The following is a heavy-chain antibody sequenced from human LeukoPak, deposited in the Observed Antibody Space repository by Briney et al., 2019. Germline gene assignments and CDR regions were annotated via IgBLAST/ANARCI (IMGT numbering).Heavy chain of an antibody. J-gene: IGHJ4*02. CDR2: ISSNGGST. CDR1: GFTFSSYA. CDR3: ARGGAKAAAGTFDY. Sequence: GGSLRLSCAASGFTFSSYAMHWVRQAPGKGLEYVSAISSNGGSTYYANSVKGRFTISRDNSKNTLYLQMGSLRAEDMAVYYCARGGAKAAAGTFDYWGQGTLVTVSS. V-gene: IGHV3-64*01. D-gene: IGHD6-13*01.